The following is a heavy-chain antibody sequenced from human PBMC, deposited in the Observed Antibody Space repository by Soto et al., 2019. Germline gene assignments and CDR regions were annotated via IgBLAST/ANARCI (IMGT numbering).Heavy chain of an antibody. V-gene: IGHV4-31*03. CDR2: IYYSGST. CDR1: GCTISSGGYY. CDR3: ARVSPRSLGYCSGGSCYATFDY. Sequence: PSETLSLTCTVSGCTISSGGYYGSWIRQHPGKGLEWIGYIYYSGSTYYNPSLKSRVTISVDTSKNQFSLKLSSVTAADTAVYYCARVSPRSLGYCSGGSCYATFDYWGQGTLVTVSS. D-gene: IGHD2-15*01. J-gene: IGHJ4*02.